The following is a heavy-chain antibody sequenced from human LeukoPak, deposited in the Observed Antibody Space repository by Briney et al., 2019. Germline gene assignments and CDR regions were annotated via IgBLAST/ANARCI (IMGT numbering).Heavy chain of an antibody. CDR3: ARASKITMIVVVTLDNWFGP. Sequence: VASVKVSCKASGYTFTGYYMHWVRQAPGQGLEWMGRINPNSGGTNYAQKFLGRVTMTRDTSISTAYMELSRLRSDDTAVYYCARASKITMIVVVTLDNWFGPWGQGTLVTVSS. CDR2: INPNSGGT. CDR1: GYTFTGYY. D-gene: IGHD3-22*01. V-gene: IGHV1-2*06. J-gene: IGHJ5*02.